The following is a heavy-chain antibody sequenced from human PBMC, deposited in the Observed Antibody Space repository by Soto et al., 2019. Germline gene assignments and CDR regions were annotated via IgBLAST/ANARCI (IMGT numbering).Heavy chain of an antibody. V-gene: IGHV4-59*01. CDR2: IYYSGST. J-gene: IGHJ4*02. CDR1: GGSISSYY. CDR3: ARSLVASFDY. Sequence: PSETLSLTCTVSGGSISSYYWSWIRQPPGKGLEWIGYIYYSGSTNYNPSLKSRVTISVDTSKNQFSLKLSSVIAADTAVYYCARSLVASFDYWGQGTLVTVSS. D-gene: IGHD2-8*02.